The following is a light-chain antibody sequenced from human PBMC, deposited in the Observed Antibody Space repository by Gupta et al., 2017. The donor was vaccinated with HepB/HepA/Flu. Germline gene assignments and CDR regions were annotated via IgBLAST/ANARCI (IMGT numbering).Light chain of an antibody. CDR1: QTVTRDF. Sequence: EIVLTQSPATLSLSPGERATLSCRASQTVTRDFLAWYQQKPGQAPRLLIYGASSRATGIPDRFSGSGSGTDFTLTISSLEPEDFAVFYCQHYGTSRGSFGQGTKLEIK. V-gene: IGKV3-20*01. CDR2: GAS. J-gene: IGKJ2*04. CDR3: QHYGTSRGS.